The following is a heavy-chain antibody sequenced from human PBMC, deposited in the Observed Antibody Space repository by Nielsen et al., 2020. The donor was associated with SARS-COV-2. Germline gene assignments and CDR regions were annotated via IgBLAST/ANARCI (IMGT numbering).Heavy chain of an antibody. J-gene: IGHJ6*02. CDR2: ISSSSSYI. D-gene: IGHD1-26*01. CDR1: GFTFSSYS. CDR3: ARDSRGGSSHLFYYYGMDV. Sequence: LSLTCAASGFTFSSYSMNWVRQAPGKGLEWVSSISSSSSYIYYADSAKGRFTISRDNAKNSLYLQMNSLRAEDTAVYYCARDSRGGSSHLFYYYGMDVWGQGTTVTVSS. V-gene: IGHV3-21*01.